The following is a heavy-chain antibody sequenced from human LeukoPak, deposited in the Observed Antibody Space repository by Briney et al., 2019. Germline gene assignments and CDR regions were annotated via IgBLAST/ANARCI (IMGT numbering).Heavy chain of an antibody. Sequence: PGQSLRLSCAASGFTFSNYAMSWVRQAPGKGLEWVSGTSETGDHIYYADSVKGRFTIPRDNSKNTLYLQMGSLRADDTAVYYCARELGDGYNPFDYWGQGILVTVSS. J-gene: IGHJ4*02. CDR3: ARELGDGYNPFDY. V-gene: IGHV3-23*01. CDR1: GFTFSNYA. CDR2: TSETGDHI. D-gene: IGHD5-24*01.